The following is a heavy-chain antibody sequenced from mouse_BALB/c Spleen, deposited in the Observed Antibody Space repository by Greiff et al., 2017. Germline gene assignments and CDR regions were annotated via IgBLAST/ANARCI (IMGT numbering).Heavy chain of an antibody. V-gene: IGHV2-9*02. Sequence: VQLQESGPGLVAPSQSLSITCTVSGFSLTSYGVHWVRQPPGKGLEWLGVIWAGGSTNYNSALMSRLSISKDNSKSQVFLKMNSLQTDDTAMYYCAREKYGNYGAMDYWGQGTSVTVSS. CDR3: AREKYGNYGAMDY. CDR2: IWAGGST. CDR1: GFSLTSYG. J-gene: IGHJ4*01. D-gene: IGHD2-10*02.